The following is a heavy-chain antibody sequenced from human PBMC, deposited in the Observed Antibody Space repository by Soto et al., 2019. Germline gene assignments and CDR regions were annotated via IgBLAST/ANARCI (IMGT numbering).Heavy chain of an antibody. D-gene: IGHD6-6*01. Sequence: GESLKISCKGSGYSFTSYWISWVRQMPGKGLEWMGRIDPSDSYTNYSPSFQGHVTISADKSISTAYLQWSSLKASDTAMYYCARVSSSEPYYYYYGTDVWGQGTTVTVSS. V-gene: IGHV5-10-1*01. CDR3: ARVSSSEPYYYYYGTDV. J-gene: IGHJ6*02. CDR2: IDPSDSYT. CDR1: GYSFTSYW.